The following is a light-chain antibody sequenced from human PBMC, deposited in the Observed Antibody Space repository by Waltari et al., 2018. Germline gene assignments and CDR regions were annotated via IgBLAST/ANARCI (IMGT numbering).Light chain of an antibody. V-gene: IGKV3-20*01. J-gene: IGKJ1*01. CDR1: QSVSRS. Sequence: LVLTQSPGPLSLSPGERATLSCRASQSVSRSLAWYQQKPGQAPKLLIYGASTRATGIPDRFTASGSGTDFSLTISSLEPEDFAIYFCQHYVRLPATFGQGTKVEIK. CDR2: GAS. CDR3: QHYVRLPAT.